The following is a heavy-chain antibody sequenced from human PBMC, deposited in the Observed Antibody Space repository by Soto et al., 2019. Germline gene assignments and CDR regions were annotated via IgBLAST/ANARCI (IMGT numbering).Heavy chain of an antibody. CDR1: GGSISSSNL. Sequence: SETLSLTCAVSGGSISSSNLWRWVRQPPGKGLEWIGEIYHSGSTNYNPSLKSRVTISVDKSKNQFSLKLSSLRSEDTAVYYCARSAGWRYYDSSGYYYFDYWGQGTLVTVSS. CDR2: IYHSGST. D-gene: IGHD3-22*01. CDR3: ARSAGWRYYDSSGYYYFDY. J-gene: IGHJ4*02. V-gene: IGHV4-4*02.